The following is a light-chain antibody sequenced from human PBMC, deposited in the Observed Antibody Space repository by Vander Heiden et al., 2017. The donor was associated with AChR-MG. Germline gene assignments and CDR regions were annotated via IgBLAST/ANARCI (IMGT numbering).Light chain of an antibody. CDR2: DVS. V-gene: IGLV2-14*03. CDR3: SSYTPTSTLV. Sequence: QSALTQPASLSGSPGQSITISCTGTSSDVGTYNYVSWYQQHPGKAPKLMIYDVSNRPSGVSNRFSGSKSGNTASLTISGLQAEDVADYFCSSYTPTSTLVFGGGTKLTV. CDR1: SSDVGTYNY. J-gene: IGLJ3*02.